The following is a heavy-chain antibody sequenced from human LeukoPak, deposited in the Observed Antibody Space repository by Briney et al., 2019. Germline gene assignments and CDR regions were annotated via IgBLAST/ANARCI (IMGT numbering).Heavy chain of an antibody. CDR2: INPNSGGT. V-gene: IGHV1-2*02. D-gene: IGHD3-9*01. J-gene: IGHJ6*02. CDR3: ARPPPPKRYLDWYYYYYGMDV. CDR1: GYTFTGYY. Sequence: ASVKVSCKASGYTFTGYYMHWVRQAPGQGLEWMGWINPNSGGTNYSQKFQGRVTMTRDTSISTAYMQLSRLRSDDTAVYYCARPPPPKRYLDWYYYYYGMDVWGQGTTVTVSS.